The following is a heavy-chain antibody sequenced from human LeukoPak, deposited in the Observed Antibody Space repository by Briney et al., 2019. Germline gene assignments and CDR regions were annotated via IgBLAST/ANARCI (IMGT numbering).Heavy chain of an antibody. Sequence: PGGSLRLSCAASGFTFSSYAMSWVRQAPGKGLEWVSAISGSGGSTYYADSVKGRFTISRDNSKNTLYLQMNSLRAEDTAVYYCAKSPLDIVLVVYAKYYFDYWGQGTLVTVSS. CDR3: AKSPLDIVLVVYAKYYFDY. J-gene: IGHJ4*02. D-gene: IGHD2-8*02. V-gene: IGHV3-23*01. CDR1: GFTFSSYA. CDR2: ISGSGGST.